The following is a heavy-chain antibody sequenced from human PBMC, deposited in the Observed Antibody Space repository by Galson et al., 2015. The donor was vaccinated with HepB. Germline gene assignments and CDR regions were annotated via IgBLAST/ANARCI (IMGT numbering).Heavy chain of an antibody. D-gene: IGHD1-14*01. J-gene: IGHJ6*02. V-gene: IGHV6-1*01. CDR3: ARVAGTIYYYGMDV. Sequence: CAIPGDSVSSNSAAWNWIRQSPSRGLEWLGRTYYRSKWYNDYAESIRSRITINRDTSKNHFSLHLNSVTPEDTAVYYCARVAGTIYYYGMDVWGQGTTVTVSS. CDR1: GDSVSSNSAA. CDR2: TYYRSKWYN.